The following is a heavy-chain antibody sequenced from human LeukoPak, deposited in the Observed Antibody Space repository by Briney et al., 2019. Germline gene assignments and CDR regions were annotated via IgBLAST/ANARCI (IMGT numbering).Heavy chain of an antibody. D-gene: IGHD3-9*01. V-gene: IGHV3-64D*06. CDR1: GFTFSNHF. CDR2: IGPNGAST. J-gene: IGHJ4*02. CDR3: VKDLTGTWSFDY. Sequence: PGGPLRLSCSTSGFTFSNHFMHWVRQAPGKGLEYVSSIGPNGASTLYADSVKGRFTISRDNSKNALYLQLTSLRLEDTALYYCVKDLTGTWSFDYWGQGTLVTVSS.